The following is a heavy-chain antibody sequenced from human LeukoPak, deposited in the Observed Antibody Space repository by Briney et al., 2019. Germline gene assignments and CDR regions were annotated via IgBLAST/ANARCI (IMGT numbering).Heavy chain of an antibody. Sequence: GGSLRLSCAASGFTFSSYAMSWVRQAPGKGLEWVSAISGSGGSPYYADSVKGRFTSSRDNSKNTLYLQMHRLRAEGTAVYYCAKVGVDYDILTGYYRGSNWFDPWGQGTLVTVSS. CDR2: ISGSGGSP. D-gene: IGHD3-9*01. J-gene: IGHJ5*02. V-gene: IGHV3-23*01. CDR1: GFTFSSYA. CDR3: AKVGVDYDILTGYYRGSNWFDP.